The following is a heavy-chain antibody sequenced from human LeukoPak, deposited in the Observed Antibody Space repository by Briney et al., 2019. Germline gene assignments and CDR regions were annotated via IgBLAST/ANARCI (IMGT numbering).Heavy chain of an antibody. CDR2: IIPIFGTA. J-gene: IGHJ4*02. V-gene: IGHV1-69*05. D-gene: IGHD5-12*01. Sequence: ASVKVSCKASGYTFTSYAISWVRQAPGQGLEWMGGIIPIFGTANYAQKFQGRVTVTTDESTSTAYMELSSLRSEDTAVYYCAIGYSGYEGRYDYWGQGTLVTVSS. CDR3: AIGYSGYEGRYDY. CDR1: GYTFTSYA.